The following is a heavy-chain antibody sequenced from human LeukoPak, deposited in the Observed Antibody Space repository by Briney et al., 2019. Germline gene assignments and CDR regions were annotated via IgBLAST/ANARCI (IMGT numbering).Heavy chain of an antibody. D-gene: IGHD1-26*01. J-gene: IGHJ4*02. CDR2: IIPIFGTA. Sequence: ASVKVSCKGSGDTFSSYAISWVRQAPGQGLEWMGGIIPIFGTANYAQKFQGRVTITADESTSTAYMELSSLRSEDTAVYYCARTGGARRDFDYWGQGTLVTVSS. V-gene: IGHV1-69*13. CDR3: ARTGGARRDFDY. CDR1: GDTFSSYA.